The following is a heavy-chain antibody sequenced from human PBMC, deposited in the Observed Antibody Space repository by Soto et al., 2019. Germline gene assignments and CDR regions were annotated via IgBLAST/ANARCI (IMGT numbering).Heavy chain of an antibody. D-gene: IGHD2-2*01. CDR1: GGTFSSYA. Sequence: QVQLVQSGAEVKKPGSSVKVSCKASGGTFSSYAISWVRQAPGQGLEWMGGIIPISGTANYAQKFQGRVTITADESTSTAYMELSSLRSEDSAVYYCALSQGSSTSLEIYYYYYSGMDVWGQGTTVTVSS. J-gene: IGHJ6*02. V-gene: IGHV1-69*01. CDR2: IIPISGTA. CDR3: ALSQGSSTSLEIYYYYYSGMDV.